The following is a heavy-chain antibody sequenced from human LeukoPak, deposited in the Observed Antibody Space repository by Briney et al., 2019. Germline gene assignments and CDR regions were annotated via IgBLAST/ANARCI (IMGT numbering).Heavy chain of an antibody. V-gene: IGHV4-38-2*02. CDR1: GYSISSGYY. CDR3: ARATAGTTLFEGIDY. Sequence: PSETLSLTCTVSGYSISSGYYWGWIRQPPGKGLAWIGSIYHSGSTYYNPSLKSRVTISVDTSKNQFSLKLSSVTAADTAVYYCARATAGTTLFEGIDYWGQGTLVTVSS. J-gene: IGHJ4*02. D-gene: IGHD1-1*01. CDR2: IYHSGST.